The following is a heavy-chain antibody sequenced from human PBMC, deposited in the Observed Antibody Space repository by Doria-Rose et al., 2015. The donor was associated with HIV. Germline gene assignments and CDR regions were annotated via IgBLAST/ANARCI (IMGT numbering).Heavy chain of an antibody. CDR1: GVSLSSPGMG. V-gene: IGHV2-26*01. J-gene: IGHJ4*02. CDR2: IFSADER. D-gene: IGHD6-13*01. CDR3: ARIKSSRWYHKYYFDF. Sequence: EPGPVLAKPTETLTLTCTVSGVSLSSPGMGVSWIRQPPGKALEWLANIFSADERSYKTSLKSRLTISRGTSKSQVVLTMTDMDPVDTATYYCARIKSSRWYHKYYFDFWGQGTLVIVSA.